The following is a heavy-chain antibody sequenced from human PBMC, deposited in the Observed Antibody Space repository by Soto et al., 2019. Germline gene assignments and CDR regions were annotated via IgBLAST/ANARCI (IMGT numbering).Heavy chain of an antibody. CDR2: IYYSGST. CDR1: GGSISSGGYY. CDR3: ARIIDILTAPRYGYFDY. D-gene: IGHD3-9*01. Sequence: SETLSLTCTVSGGSISSGGYYWSWIRQHPGKGLEWIGYIYYSGSTYYNPSLKSRVTISVDTSKNQFSLKLSSVTAADTAVYYCARIIDILTAPRYGYFDYWGQGTLVTVSS. J-gene: IGHJ4*02. V-gene: IGHV4-31*03.